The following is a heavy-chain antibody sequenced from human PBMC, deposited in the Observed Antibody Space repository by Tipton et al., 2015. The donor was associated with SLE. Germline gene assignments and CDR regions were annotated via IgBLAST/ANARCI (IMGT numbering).Heavy chain of an antibody. CDR2: IYYSGST. D-gene: IGHD6-19*01. V-gene: IGHV4-59*05. J-gene: IGHJ3*02. CDR3: ARLFIAVAGTGNAFDI. CDR1: GGSISSYY. Sequence: TLSLTCTVSGGSISSYYWSWIRQPAGKGLEWIGSIYYSGSTYYNPSLKSRVTISVDTSKNQFSLKLSSVTAADTAVYYCARLFIAVAGTGNAFDIWGQGTMVTVSS.